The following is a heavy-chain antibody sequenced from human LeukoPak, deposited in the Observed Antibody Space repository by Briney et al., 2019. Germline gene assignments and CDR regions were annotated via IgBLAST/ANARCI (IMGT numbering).Heavy chain of an antibody. V-gene: IGHV4-39*01. CDR3: ARHFPLGDYYASSGLGFDS. CDR1: GGSLSSSSYY. CDR2: IYYSGST. J-gene: IGHJ4*02. D-gene: IGHD3-22*01. Sequence: AETLSLTCTVSGGSLSSSSYYWGWIRQPPGKVLEWIGSIYYSGSTYYNPSLKSRVTISVDTSKNQFSLKLSSVTAADTAVYYCARHFPLGDYYASSGLGFDSWGQGTLVTVSS.